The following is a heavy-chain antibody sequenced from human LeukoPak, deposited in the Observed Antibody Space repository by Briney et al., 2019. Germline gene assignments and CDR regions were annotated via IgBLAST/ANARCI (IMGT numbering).Heavy chain of an antibody. CDR3: ARHSGGNYHYFDY. Sequence: SETLSLTCTVSGGSMSSGGSYWSWIRRPPGKDLEWIGYIYHSGSTYYNPSLKSRVTISVDRSNNQFSLKLNSVTAADTAVYYCARHSGGNYHYFDYWGQGTLVTVSS. V-gene: IGHV4-30-2*01. CDR1: GGSMSSGGSY. J-gene: IGHJ4*02. D-gene: IGHD2-15*01. CDR2: IYHSGST.